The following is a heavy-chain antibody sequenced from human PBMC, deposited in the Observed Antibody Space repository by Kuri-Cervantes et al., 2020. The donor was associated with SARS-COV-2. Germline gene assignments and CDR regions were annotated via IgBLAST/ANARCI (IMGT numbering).Heavy chain of an antibody. J-gene: IGHJ4*02. CDR1: GYTFTGYY. V-gene: IGHV1-2*04. CDR2: INPNSGGT. CDR3: ARGEGVRELMVLFQWRGAGPLDF. D-gene: IGHD3-10*01. Sequence: ASVKVSCKASGYTFTGYYMHWVRQAPGQGLEWMGWINPNSGGTNYAQKFQGWVTMTRDTSISTVYMELSRLRSDDTAVYYCARGEGVRELMVLFQWRGAGPLDFWGQGTLVTVSS.